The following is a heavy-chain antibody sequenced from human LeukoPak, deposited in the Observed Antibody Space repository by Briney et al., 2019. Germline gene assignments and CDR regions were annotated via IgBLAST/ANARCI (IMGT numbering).Heavy chain of an antibody. D-gene: IGHD1-26*01. CDR1: CRSISSSSYY. CDR3: ARRSVSGSYTR. CDR2: TYSSGSP. Sequence: KPSDTLSLTCTVSCRSISSSSYYWAWIRQPPAKGLEWIGSTYSSGSPYYIPSLKRRVTISVDTSKNQSSLKLSSVSAADTAVYYCARRSVSGSYTRWGQGTLVTVSS. V-gene: IGHV4-39*01. J-gene: IGHJ4*02.